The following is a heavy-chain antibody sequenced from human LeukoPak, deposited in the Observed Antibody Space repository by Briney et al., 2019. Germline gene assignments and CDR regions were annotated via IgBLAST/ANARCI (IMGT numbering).Heavy chain of an antibody. CDR2: ICGDAGST. D-gene: IGHD5-24*01. V-gene: IGHV3-43*02. J-gene: IGHJ4*02. Sequence: PGWALRLSCAASVFTFDDYAMHGVRPAPGKGLEGVSLICGDAGSTYYAHSVKGRFTASRDDSKNSLYLPMNSLRTEDTAFYYCAKDIYRGLDMATRPDYWGQGTLVTVSS. CDR3: AKDIYRGLDMATRPDY. CDR1: VFTFDDYA.